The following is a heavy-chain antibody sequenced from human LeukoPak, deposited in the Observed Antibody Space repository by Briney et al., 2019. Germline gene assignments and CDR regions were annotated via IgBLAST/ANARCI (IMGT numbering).Heavy chain of an antibody. J-gene: IGHJ1*01. D-gene: IGHD3-22*01. V-gene: IGHV1-18*01. CDR3: ARSDYYDTGRGYQH. CDR2: ISANNGNT. CDR1: GYTFTNYG. Sequence: DSLKVSCKASGYTFTNYGTTWVRQAPGQGLEWMGWISANNGNTNYAQKFQGRVSMTTDTSTSTAYMDLRSLRSDDTAVYYCARSDYYDTGRGYQHWGQGTLVTVSS.